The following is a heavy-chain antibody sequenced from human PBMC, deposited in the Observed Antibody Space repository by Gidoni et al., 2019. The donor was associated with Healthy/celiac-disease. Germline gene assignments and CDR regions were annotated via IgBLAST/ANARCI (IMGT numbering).Heavy chain of an antibody. D-gene: IGHD5-12*01. V-gene: IGHV2-26*01. CDR1: GFSLSNARMG. J-gene: IGHJ4*02. CDR2: IFSNDEK. Sequence: QVTLKESGPVLVKPTETLTLTCTVSGFSLSNARMGVSWIRQPPGKALEWLAHIFSNDEKSYSTTLKSRLTISKDTSKSQVVLTMTNMDPVDTATYYCARIVRYSGYDCFFDYWGQGTLVTVSS. CDR3: ARIVRYSGYDCFFDY.